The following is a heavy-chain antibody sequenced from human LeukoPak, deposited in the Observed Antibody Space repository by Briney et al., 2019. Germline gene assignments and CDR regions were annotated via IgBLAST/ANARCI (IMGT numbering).Heavy chain of an antibody. D-gene: IGHD6-19*01. CDR2: ISGSGSST. Sequence: PGGSLRLSCAASGFTFRSYAMNWVRQAPGKGLEWVSAISGSGSSTYYADSVKGRFTISRDNSKNTLYLQMNSLRAEDTAVYYCARIKYSSGWPDAFDIWGQGTMVTVSS. J-gene: IGHJ3*02. CDR3: ARIKYSSGWPDAFDI. V-gene: IGHV3-23*01. CDR1: GFTFRSYA.